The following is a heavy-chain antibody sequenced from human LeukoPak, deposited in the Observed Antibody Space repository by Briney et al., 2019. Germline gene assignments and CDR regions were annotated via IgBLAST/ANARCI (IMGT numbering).Heavy chain of an antibody. CDR2: IYHSGTT. V-gene: IGHV4-28*01. Sequence: SETLSLTCAVSGYSITSSSWWGWIRQPPGKGLEWIGYIYHSGTTYYNPSLQGRVTMSVDTSKNQFSLKLSSVTAVDTAVYYCARKENVCYYFDYWGQGTLVTVSS. D-gene: IGHD3-10*02. CDR3: ARKENVCYYFDY. CDR1: GYSITSSSW. J-gene: IGHJ4*02.